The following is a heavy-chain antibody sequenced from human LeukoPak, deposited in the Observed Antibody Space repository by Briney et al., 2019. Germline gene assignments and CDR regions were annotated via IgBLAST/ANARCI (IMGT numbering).Heavy chain of an antibody. CDR1: GYTFTSYY. J-gene: IGHJ4*02. Sequence: ASVKVSCKASGYTFTSYYMHWVRQAPGQGLEWMGIINPSGGSTSYAQKFQGRVTMTTDTSTSAAYMELRSLRSDDTAVYYCARDGGPYCSGGSCYSGYWGQGTLVTVSS. CDR3: ARDGGPYCSGGSCYSGY. CDR2: INPSGGST. V-gene: IGHV1-46*01. D-gene: IGHD2-15*01.